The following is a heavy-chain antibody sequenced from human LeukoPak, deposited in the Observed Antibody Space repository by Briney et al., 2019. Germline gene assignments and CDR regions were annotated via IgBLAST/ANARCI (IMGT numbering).Heavy chain of an antibody. D-gene: IGHD3-22*01. Sequence: GASVKVSCKASGYTFTGYYMHWVRQAPGQGLEWMGWINPNSGGTNYAQKFQGRVTMTRDTSISTAYMELSSLRSEDTAVYYCASRTYTYDSSGYYRRNYYFDYWGQGTLVTVSS. CDR1: GYTFTGYY. CDR3: ASRTYTYDSSGYYRRNYYFDY. V-gene: IGHV1-2*02. J-gene: IGHJ4*02. CDR2: INPNSGGT.